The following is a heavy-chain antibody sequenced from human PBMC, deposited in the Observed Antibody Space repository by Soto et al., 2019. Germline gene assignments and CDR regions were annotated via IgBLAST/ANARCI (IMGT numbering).Heavy chain of an antibody. CDR3: ARASAYSTPWSFDN. D-gene: IGHD6-13*01. CDR2: IRGFNGNT. J-gene: IGHJ4*02. CDR1: GYTFSRYG. V-gene: IGHV1-18*01. Sequence: QVQLVQSGAEVKKPGASVRVSCKASGYTFSRYGISWVRQAPGQGLEWMGWIRGFNGNTKESEKLQGRVTLTTDKAANTAHMELRGLRSDDTAVYYCARASAYSTPWSFDNWGQGTLVTVSS.